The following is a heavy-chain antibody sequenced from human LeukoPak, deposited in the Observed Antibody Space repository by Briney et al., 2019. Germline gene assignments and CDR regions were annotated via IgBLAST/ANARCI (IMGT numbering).Heavy chain of an antibody. D-gene: IGHD5-24*01. V-gene: IGHV3-53*01. Sequence: GGSLRLSCAASGFTVSSNYMSWVRQAPGKGPEWVSVIYSGGSTYYADSVKGRFTISRDNSKNTLYLQMNSLRAEDTAVYYCARDAADGYGSWGQETLVTVSS. CDR3: ARDAADGYGS. J-gene: IGHJ5*02. CDR1: GFTVSSNY. CDR2: IYSGGST.